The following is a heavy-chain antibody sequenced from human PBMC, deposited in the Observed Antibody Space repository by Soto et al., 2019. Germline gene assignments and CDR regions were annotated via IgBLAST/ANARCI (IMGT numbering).Heavy chain of an antibody. D-gene: IGHD4-17*01. CDR2: IITLLGTA. V-gene: IGHV1-69*01. CDR1: GGTFSSHS. CDR3: AREVGYGDFSAALLD. Sequence: VQLMQSGAEVKQPGSSVKVSCKSSGGTFSSHSINWVRQAPGQGLEWMGGIITLLGTANYAQNFQGRVTITADQYTSTAYIELNSLRSADTAVYYCAREVGYGDFSAALLDWGQETLVTVST. J-gene: IGHJ4*02.